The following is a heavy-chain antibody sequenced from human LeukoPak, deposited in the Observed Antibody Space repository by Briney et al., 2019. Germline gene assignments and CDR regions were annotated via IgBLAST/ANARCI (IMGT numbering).Heavy chain of an antibody. J-gene: IGHJ4*02. Sequence: ASVKVSCKASGYTFTGYYMHWVRQAPGQGLEWMGWINPNSGGTNYAQKFQGRVTMTRDTSISTAYMELSRLRSDDTAVYYCARGCSSTSCYVHFDYWGQGTLVTVSS. CDR3: ARGCSSTSCYVHFDY. CDR2: INPNSGGT. V-gene: IGHV1-2*02. D-gene: IGHD2-2*01. CDR1: GYTFTGYY.